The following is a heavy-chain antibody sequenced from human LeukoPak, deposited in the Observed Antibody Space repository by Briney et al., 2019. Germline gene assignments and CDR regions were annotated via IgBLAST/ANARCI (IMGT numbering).Heavy chain of an antibody. CDR1: GFTFRSYG. V-gene: IGHV3-23*01. J-gene: IGHJ3*02. Sequence: PGGSLRLSCAASGFTFRSYGMSWVRQAPGKGLEWLSAISASGGSTNYADSVKGRFTISRDNSKNTLYLQMNSLRAEDTAVYYCARLTYYDFSDAFDIWGQGTMVTVSS. D-gene: IGHD3-3*01. CDR2: ISASGGST. CDR3: ARLTYYDFSDAFDI.